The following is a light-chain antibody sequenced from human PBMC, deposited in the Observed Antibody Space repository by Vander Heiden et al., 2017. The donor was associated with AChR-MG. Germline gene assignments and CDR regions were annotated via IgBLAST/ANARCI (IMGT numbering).Light chain of an antibody. J-gene: IGKJ1*01. CDR1: QSLVHSDGNTY. CDR3: RQGKHGPGT. Sequence: DVVMTQSPLSLPVTLGQSASISCRSGQSLVHSDGNTYLNWFQQRPGQSPRRLIYNVSKRDSGVPDRFSGSGSGTDFTLTISRVEAEDVGVYYCRQGKHGPGTFGQGTKVEIK. CDR2: NVS. V-gene: IGKV2-30*02.